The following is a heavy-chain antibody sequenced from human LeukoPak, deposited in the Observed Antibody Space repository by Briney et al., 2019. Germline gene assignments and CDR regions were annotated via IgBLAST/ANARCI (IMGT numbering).Heavy chain of an antibody. D-gene: IGHD5-24*01. Sequence: PGGSLRLSCAASGLNFSSCSMTWVRQAPGKGLEWVSCVSGSGGNTYYADSVKGRFTISRDNSKNTLYLQLNSLRGEDTAIYYCAKGRGPNTGPTLDYWGQGTLVTVSS. J-gene: IGHJ4*02. CDR1: GLNFSSCS. V-gene: IGHV3-23*01. CDR3: AKGRGPNTGPTLDY. CDR2: VSGSGGNT.